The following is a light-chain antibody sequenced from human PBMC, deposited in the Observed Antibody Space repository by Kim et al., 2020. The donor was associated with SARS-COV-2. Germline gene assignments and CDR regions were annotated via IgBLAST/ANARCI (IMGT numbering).Light chain of an antibody. V-gene: IGLV3-21*04. CDR1: SHGDKS. J-gene: IGLJ3*02. Sequence: GKTGNISCEGHSHGDKSVRLYQLKPGPAPILVIFYVSDRPSGIPERFSGSTSGNTATLTISRVEVGDEADYYCQVWDSGSDHWVFGGGTQLTVL. CDR3: QVWDSGSDHWV. CDR2: YVS.